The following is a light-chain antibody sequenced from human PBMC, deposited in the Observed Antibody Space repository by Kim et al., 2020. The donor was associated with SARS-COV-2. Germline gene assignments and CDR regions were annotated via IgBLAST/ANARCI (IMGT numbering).Light chain of an antibody. CDR2: LNTDGSH. CDR3: QTWGTGFVV. J-gene: IGLJ2*01. Sequence: ASVNLTCTLSSRHGSYAIAWHQQQPEKGPRYLMKLNTDGSHSKGDGIPARFSGYSSGAERYLTISSLQSEDEADYYCQTWGTGFVVFGGGTQLTVL. V-gene: IGLV4-69*01. CDR1: SRHGSYA.